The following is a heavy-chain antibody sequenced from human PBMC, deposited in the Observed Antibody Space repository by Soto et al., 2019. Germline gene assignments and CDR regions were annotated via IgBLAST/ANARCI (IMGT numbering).Heavy chain of an antibody. V-gene: IGHV4-30-2*01. D-gene: IGHD2-8*02. CDR2: IYHSGST. J-gene: IGHJ5*02. CDR3: ARVYWCGGSRFWFDP. Sequence: QLQLQESGSGLVKPSQTLSLTCAVSGGSISSGGYSWSWIRQPPGKGLEWIGYIYHSGSTYYNPSLQSRGTRSVDRSKYRVPPKLGSGTAADTAVDFCARVYWCGGSRFWFDPRGQGTLVTVSS. CDR1: GGSISSGGYS.